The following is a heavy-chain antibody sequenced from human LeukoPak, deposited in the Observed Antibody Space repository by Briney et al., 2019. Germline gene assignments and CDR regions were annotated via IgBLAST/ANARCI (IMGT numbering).Heavy chain of an antibody. D-gene: IGHD6-13*01. CDR3: ARRRGAAAGRNWFDP. J-gene: IGHJ5*02. Sequence: SETLSLTCTVSGGSISSSSYYWGWIRQPPGKGLEWIGSIYYSGSTYYNPSLKSRVTISVDTSKNQFSLKLSSVTAADTAVYYCARRRGAAAGRNWFDPWGQGTLVTVSS. V-gene: IGHV4-39*01. CDR1: GGSISSSSYY. CDR2: IYYSGST.